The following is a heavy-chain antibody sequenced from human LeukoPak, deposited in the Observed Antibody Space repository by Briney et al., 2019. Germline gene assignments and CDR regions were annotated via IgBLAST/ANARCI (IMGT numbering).Heavy chain of an antibody. Sequence: GASVKVSCKASGYTFTSYYMHWVRQAPGQGLEWMGIINPSGGSTSYAQKFQGRVTMTRDTSTSTVHMELSSLRSEDTAVYYCAREGRHCSGGSCYWFDPWGQGTLVTVSS. V-gene: IGHV1-46*01. CDR2: INPSGGST. D-gene: IGHD2-15*01. CDR1: GYTFTSYY. J-gene: IGHJ5*02. CDR3: AREGRHCSGGSCYWFDP.